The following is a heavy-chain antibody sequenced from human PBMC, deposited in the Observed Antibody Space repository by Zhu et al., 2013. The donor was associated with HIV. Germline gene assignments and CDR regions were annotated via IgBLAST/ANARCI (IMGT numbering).Heavy chain of an antibody. V-gene: IGHV1-69*06. J-gene: IGHJ5*02. CDR3: ARVRYCSGGSCYDWFDP. D-gene: IGHD2-15*01. CDR2: IIPIFGTA. Sequence: QVQLLQSGAEVKRPGASVTVSCRPSGYRFTAYYIHWVRQAPGQGLEWMGGIIPIFGTANYAQKFQGRVTITADKSTSTAYMELSSLRSEDTAVYYCARVRYCSGGSCYDWFDPGAREPWSPSPQ. CDR1: GYRFTAYY.